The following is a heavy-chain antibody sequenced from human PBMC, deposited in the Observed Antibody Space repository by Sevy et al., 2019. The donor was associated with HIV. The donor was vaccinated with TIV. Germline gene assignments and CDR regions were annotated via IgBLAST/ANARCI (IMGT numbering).Heavy chain of an antibody. Sequence: GGSLRLSCAASGFTFMDYSMHWVRQAPGKGLEWVAFIRNDGSNKYNLDSVRGRCTISRDNCRKTLVLQMSSLRSDDTAVYYCVKGPQPAITTSYALDVWGQGTTVTVSS. CDR1: GFTFMDYS. V-gene: IGHV3-30*02. D-gene: IGHD4-17*01. CDR2: IRNDGSNK. CDR3: VKGPQPAITTSYALDV. J-gene: IGHJ6*02.